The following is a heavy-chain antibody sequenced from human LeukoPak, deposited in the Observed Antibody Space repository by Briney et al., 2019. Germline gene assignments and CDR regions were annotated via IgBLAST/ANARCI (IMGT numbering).Heavy chain of an antibody. V-gene: IGHV3-21*01. J-gene: IGHJ4*02. CDR1: GFTFSSYS. D-gene: IGHD6-13*01. Sequence: GGSLRLSCVASGFTFSSYSMNWVRQAPGKGLEWVSSISSSSSYIYYADSVKGRFTISRDNAKNSLYLQMNSLRAEDTAVYYCARVSPSSGYSSSWYAVGKYYFDYWGQGTLVTVSS. CDR2: ISSSSSYI. CDR3: ARVSPSSGYSSSWYAVGKYYFDY.